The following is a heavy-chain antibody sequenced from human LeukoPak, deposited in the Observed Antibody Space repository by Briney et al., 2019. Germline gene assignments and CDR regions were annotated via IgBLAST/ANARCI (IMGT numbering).Heavy chain of an antibody. J-gene: IGHJ1*01. D-gene: IGHD6-6*01. CDR2: IYYSGST. V-gene: IGHV4-39*01. CDR3: ARQEDSSSAPGGYVQH. CDR1: GGSISSSSYY. Sequence: SETLSLTCTVSGGSISSSSYYWGWIRQPPGKGLEWIGSIYYSGSTYYNPSLKSRVTISVDTSKNQFSLKLSSVTAADTAVYHCARQEDSSSAPGGYVQHWGQGTLVTVSS.